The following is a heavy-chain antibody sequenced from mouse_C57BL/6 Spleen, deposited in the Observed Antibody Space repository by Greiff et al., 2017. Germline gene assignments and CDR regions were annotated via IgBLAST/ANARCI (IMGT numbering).Heavy chain of an antibody. CDR1: GYPFTSYW. CDR2: IYPGSGGP. Sequence: QVQLKQPGAELVKPGASVKLSCKASGYPFTSYWITWVKPRPGQGLEWIGVIYPGSGGPNYNEKFKSKATLTVDTSSSTAYMQLSSLTSEDSAFYYCARLDVDSYYWAMDYGGKGTSVTVSS. J-gene: IGHJ4*01. V-gene: IGHV1-55*01. CDR3: ARLDVDSYYWAMDY.